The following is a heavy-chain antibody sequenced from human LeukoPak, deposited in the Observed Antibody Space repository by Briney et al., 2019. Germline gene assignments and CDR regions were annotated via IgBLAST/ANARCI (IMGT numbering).Heavy chain of an antibody. CDR2: ISGSGGST. Sequence: PGGSLRLSCAASGFTFSSYAMSWVRQAPGKGLEWVSAISGSGGSTYYADSVKGRFTISRDNSKNTLYLQMNSLRAEDTAVYYCARFYFLVGATFDAFDIWGQGTMVTVSS. CDR1: GFTFSSYA. J-gene: IGHJ3*02. V-gene: IGHV3-23*01. CDR3: ARFYFLVGATFDAFDI. D-gene: IGHD1-26*01.